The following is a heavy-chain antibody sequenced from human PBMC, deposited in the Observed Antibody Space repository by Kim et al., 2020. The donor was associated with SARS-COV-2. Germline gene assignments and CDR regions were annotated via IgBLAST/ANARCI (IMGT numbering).Heavy chain of an antibody. CDR1: GGSISSGGYY. Sequence: SETLSLTCTVSGGSISSGGYYWSWIRQHPGKGLEWIGYIYYSGSTYYNPSLKSRVTISVDTSKNQFSLKLSSVTAADTAVYYCARSADIVVVVGNPFDPWGQGTLVTVSS. V-gene: IGHV4-31*03. D-gene: IGHD2-15*01. CDR2: IYYSGST. CDR3: ARSADIVVVVGNPFDP. J-gene: IGHJ5*02.